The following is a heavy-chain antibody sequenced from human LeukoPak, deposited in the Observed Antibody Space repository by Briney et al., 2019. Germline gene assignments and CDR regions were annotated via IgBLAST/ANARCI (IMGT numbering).Heavy chain of an antibody. J-gene: IGHJ4*02. CDR2: IIPIFGTA. CDR1: GGTFSSYA. V-gene: IGHV1-69*13. D-gene: IGHD6-13*01. Sequence: ASVKVSCKASGGTFSSYAISWVRQAPGQGLEWMGGIIPIFGTANYAQKFQGRVTITADESTSTAYMELSSLRSEDTAVYYCAREGGLSSSWTRGPNYFDYWGQGTLVTVSS. CDR3: AREGGLSSSWTRGPNYFDY.